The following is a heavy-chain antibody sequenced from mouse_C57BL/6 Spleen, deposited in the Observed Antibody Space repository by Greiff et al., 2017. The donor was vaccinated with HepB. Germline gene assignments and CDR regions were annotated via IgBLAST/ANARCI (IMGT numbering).Heavy chain of an antibody. D-gene: IGHD1-1*01. CDR2: ISSGSSTI. J-gene: IGHJ2*01. CDR3: AKGDYYGSSFDY. CDR1: GFTFSDYG. V-gene: IGHV5-17*01. Sequence: EVMLVESGGGLVKPGGSLKLSCAASGFTFSDYGMHWVRQAPEKGLEWVAYISSGSSTIYYADTVKGRFTISRDNAKNTLFLQMTSLRSEDTAMYYWAKGDYYGSSFDYWGQGTTLTVSS.